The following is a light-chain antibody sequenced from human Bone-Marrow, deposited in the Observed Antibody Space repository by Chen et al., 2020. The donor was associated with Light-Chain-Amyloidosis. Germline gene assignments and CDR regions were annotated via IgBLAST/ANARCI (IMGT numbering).Light chain of an antibody. Sequence: DIQMTQSPTSLSASIGDRDTITCRASQSIGNYLNWYQQKPGKAPRLLIFAASSLQSGVPSRFSGSGFGTDFTLTISSLQPEDFATYYCQQSFITLLRFTFGPGTKVDTK. V-gene: IGKV1-39*01. J-gene: IGKJ3*01. CDR2: AAS. CDR1: QSIGNY. CDR3: QQSFITLLRFT.